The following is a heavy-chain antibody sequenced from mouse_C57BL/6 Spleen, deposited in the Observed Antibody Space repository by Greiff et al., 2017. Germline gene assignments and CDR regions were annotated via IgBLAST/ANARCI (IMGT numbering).Heavy chain of an antibody. J-gene: IGHJ2*01. CDR1: GYTFTDYE. CDR3: TRGRLLYFDD. CDR2: IDPETGGT. D-gene: IGHD2-3*01. V-gene: IGHV1-15*01. Sequence: QVQLKESGAELVRPGASVTLSCKASGYTFTDYEMHWVKQTPVHGLEWIGAIDPETGGTAYNQKFKGKAILTADKSSSTAYMELRSLTSEDSAVYYCTRGRLLYFDDWGQGTTLTVSS.